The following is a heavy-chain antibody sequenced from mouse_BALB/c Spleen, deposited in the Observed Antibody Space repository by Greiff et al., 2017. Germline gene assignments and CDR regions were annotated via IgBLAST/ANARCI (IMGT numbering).Heavy chain of an antibody. V-gene: IGHV3-5*02. D-gene: IGHD6-2*01. Sequence: EVQLQESGPGLVKPSQTVSLTCTVTGISITTGNYRWSWIRQFPGNKLEWIGYIYYSGTITYNPSLTSRTTITRDTSKNQFFLEMNSLTAEDTATYYCARERGISGWYFDVWGAGTTVTVSS. CDR1: GISITTGNYR. CDR2: IYYSGTI. CDR3: ARERGISGWYFDV. J-gene: IGHJ1*01.